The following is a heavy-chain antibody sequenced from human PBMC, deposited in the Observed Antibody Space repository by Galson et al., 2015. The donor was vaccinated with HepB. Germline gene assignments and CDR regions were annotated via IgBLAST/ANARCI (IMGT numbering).Heavy chain of an antibody. Sequence: QSGAEVKKPGESLTISCQVSGYNFISYWISWVRQVPGKGLEWMGRIDPSDSYVNYSPSFQGRVSISGDKSISTAYLQWSSLKAWDTAIYYCASGSYGSGMFRPFHYWGQGSRVTVSS. D-gene: IGHD3-10*01. CDR2: IDPSDSYV. J-gene: IGHJ4*02. V-gene: IGHV5-10-1*01. CDR3: ASGSYGSGMFRPFHY. CDR1: GYNFISYW.